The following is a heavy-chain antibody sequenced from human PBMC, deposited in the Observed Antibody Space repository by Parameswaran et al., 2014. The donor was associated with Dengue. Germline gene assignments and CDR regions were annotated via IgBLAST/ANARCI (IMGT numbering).Heavy chain of an antibody. D-gene: IGHD3-3*01. CDR2: IYYSGST. V-gene: IGHV4-31*02. Sequence: RWIRQPPGKGLEWIGYIYYSGSTYYNPSLKSRVTISVDTSKNQFSLKLSSVTAADTAVYYCARAGYDFWSGYFEAIYYYYYMDVWGKGTTVTVSS. CDR3: ARAGYDFWSGYFEAIYYYYYMDV. J-gene: IGHJ6*03.